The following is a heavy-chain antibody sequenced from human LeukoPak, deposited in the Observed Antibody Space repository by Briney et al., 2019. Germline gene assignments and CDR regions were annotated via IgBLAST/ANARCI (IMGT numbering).Heavy chain of an antibody. CDR2: ISSSGSTI. Sequence: PGGSLRLYCAASGFTFSSYEMNWVRQAPGKGLEWVSYISSSGSTIYYADSVKGRFTISRDNAKNSLYLQMNSLRAEDTAVYYCASFRANDYVWGCHFTDFDYWGQGTLVTVSS. CDR1: GFTFSSYE. D-gene: IGHD3-16*01. V-gene: IGHV3-48*03. J-gene: IGHJ4*02. CDR3: ASFRANDYVWGCHFTDFDY.